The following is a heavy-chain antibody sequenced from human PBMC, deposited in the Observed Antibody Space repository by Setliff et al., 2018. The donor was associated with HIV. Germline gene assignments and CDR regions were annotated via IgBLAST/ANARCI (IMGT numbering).Heavy chain of an antibody. CDR3: ARDQWGYSYGYYYYYYMDV. J-gene: IGHJ6*03. CDR1: GFTFSNYA. CDR2: IGAAGYPT. V-gene: IGHV3-23*01. D-gene: IGHD5-18*01. Sequence: GGSLRLSCAASGFTFSNYAMGWVRQGPGKGLEWVSTIGAAGYPTYYADSVKGRFTISRDNSKNTLYLQMNSLRAEDTAVYYCARDQWGYSYGYYYYYYMDVWGKGTTVTVSS.